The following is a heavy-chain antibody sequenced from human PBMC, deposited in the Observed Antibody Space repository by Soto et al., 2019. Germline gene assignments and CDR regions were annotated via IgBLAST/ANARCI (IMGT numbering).Heavy chain of an antibody. D-gene: IGHD6-13*01. J-gene: IGHJ5*02. Sequence: QVQLQESGPGLVKPSQTLSLTCTVSGGSISSGDYYWSWIRQPPGKGLEWIGYIYYSGSTYYNPPRKSRVTISGDTSTHQFSLKLSAVAAADTAVYYCARFSSSWYDNWFDPWGQGTLVTVSS. CDR3: ARFSSSWYDNWFDP. V-gene: IGHV4-30-4*01. CDR2: IYYSGST. CDR1: GGSISSGDYY.